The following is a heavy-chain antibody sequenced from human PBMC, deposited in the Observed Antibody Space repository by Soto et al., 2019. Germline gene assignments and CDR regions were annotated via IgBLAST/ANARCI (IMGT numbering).Heavy chain of an antibody. CDR2: IYYSGNT. D-gene: IGHD3-22*01. Sequence: SLTCTVSGGSIRTGGYYWSWIRQPPGKGLEWIGYIYYSGNTYYNPSLKSRLTISVDTSKNQFSLRLSSVTAADTAVYFCATNGDYYDSSGPKYLKHWGQGTMVTVYS. V-gene: IGHV4-31*03. CDR1: GGSIRTGGYY. J-gene: IGHJ1*01. CDR3: ATNGDYYDSSGPKYLKH.